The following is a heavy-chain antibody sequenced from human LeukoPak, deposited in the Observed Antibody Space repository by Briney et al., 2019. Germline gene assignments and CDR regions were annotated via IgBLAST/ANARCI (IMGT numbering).Heavy chain of an antibody. CDR1: GGSISSGGYS. J-gene: IGHJ4*02. CDR2: IYHSGST. D-gene: IGHD2-21*02. V-gene: IGHV4-30-2*01. Sequence: ASETLSLTCAVSGGSISSGGYSWSWIRQPPGKGLEWIGYIYHSGSTYYNPSLKSRVTISVERSKNQFSLKLSSVTAADTAVYYCARDGSDASFDYWGQGTLVTVSS. CDR3: ARDGSDASFDY.